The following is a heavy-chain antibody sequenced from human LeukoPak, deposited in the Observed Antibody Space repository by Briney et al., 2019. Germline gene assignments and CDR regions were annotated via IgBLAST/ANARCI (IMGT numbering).Heavy chain of an antibody. CDR3: TTVASSPSSIYYYYMDV. Sequence: PGGSLRLSCSASGSSGTTSYMSWVRQAPGKGLEFVSIVYGGDTTVYADSVKGRFTISRDTSKNTLYLQMDTLRAEDTAVYYCTTVASSPSSIYYYYMDVWGKGTTVTVSS. CDR1: GSSGTTSY. CDR2: VYGGDTT. D-gene: IGHD6-6*01. J-gene: IGHJ6*03. V-gene: IGHV3-66*01.